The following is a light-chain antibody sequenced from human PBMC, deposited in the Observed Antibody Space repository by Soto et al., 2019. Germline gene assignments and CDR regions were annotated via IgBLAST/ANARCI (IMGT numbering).Light chain of an antibody. CDR2: AAS. CDR1: QSISSY. Sequence: DIQMTQSPSSLSASVGDRVTSTCRASQSISSYLNWYQQKAGTAPKLLIYAASSLQSGVPSRFSGSESGTDFTLTISSLQPEDFATYHCQQSYSSPRTFGQGTKLEIK. J-gene: IGKJ2*01. V-gene: IGKV1-39*01. CDR3: QQSYSSPRT.